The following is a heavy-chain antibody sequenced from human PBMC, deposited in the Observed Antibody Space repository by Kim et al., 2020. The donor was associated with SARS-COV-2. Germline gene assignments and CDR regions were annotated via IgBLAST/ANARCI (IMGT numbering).Heavy chain of an antibody. CDR3: ARETPGIAYYYYGMDV. D-gene: IGHD6-13*01. J-gene: IGHJ6*02. CDR1: GFTFSSYG. CDR2: IWYDGSNK. V-gene: IGHV3-33*01. Sequence: GGSLRLSCAASGFTFSSYGMHWVRQAPGKGLEWVAVIWYDGSNKYYADSVKGRFTISRDNSKNTLYLQMNSLRAEDTAVYYCARETPGIAYYYYGMDVWGQGTTVTVSS.